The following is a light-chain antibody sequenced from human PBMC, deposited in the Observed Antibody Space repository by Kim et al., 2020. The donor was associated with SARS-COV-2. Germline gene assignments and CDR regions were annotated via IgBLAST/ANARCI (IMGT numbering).Light chain of an antibody. Sequence: PDTITCSRGRGSIASNYVQWYQQRPGGAPTTVIYEDNQRPSGVPDRFSGSIDSSSNSASLTISGLKTEDEADYYCQSYDSSNQGVFGGGTQLTVL. J-gene: IGLJ3*02. CDR2: EDN. CDR3: QSYDSSNQGV. CDR1: RGSIASNY. V-gene: IGLV6-57*03.